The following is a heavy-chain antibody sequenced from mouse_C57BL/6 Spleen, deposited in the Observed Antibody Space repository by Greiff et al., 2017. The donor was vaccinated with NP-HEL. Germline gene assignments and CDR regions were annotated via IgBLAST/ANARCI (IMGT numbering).Heavy chain of an antibody. Sequence: VQLKESGPELVKPGASVKISCKASGYSFTDYNMNWVKQSNGKSLEWIGVINPNYGTTSYNQKFKGKATLTVDTSSSTAYMQLSSLTSEDSAVYYCARSRTAQIDYWGQGTTLTVSS. CDR2: INPNYGTT. D-gene: IGHD3-2*02. CDR3: ARSRTAQIDY. J-gene: IGHJ2*01. V-gene: IGHV1-39*01. CDR1: GYSFTDYN.